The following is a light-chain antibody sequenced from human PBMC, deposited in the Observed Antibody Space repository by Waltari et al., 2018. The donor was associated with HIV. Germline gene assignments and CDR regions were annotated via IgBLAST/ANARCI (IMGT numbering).Light chain of an antibody. CDR3: SSYTKTLYVI. V-gene: IGLV2-14*03. CDR2: DVT. Sequence: QSALTPPAPVSGSPGQSITISCTGTSNDVGGSNYVSWYQQPPGKAPKLMIYDVTTRPSGVSDRFSGSKSGNTASLTISGLQAEDEADYYCSSYTKTLYVIFGGGTKLTVL. J-gene: IGLJ2*01. CDR1: SNDVGGSNY.